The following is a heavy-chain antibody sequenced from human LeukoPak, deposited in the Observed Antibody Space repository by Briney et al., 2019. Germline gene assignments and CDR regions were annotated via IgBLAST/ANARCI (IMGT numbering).Heavy chain of an antibody. CDR2: ISYDGSNQ. J-gene: IGHJ4*02. V-gene: IGHV3-30*04. CDR1: TFIFGGYA. Sequence: GGSLRLSCAASTFIFGGYAMHWVRQAPGKGLEWVAVISYDGSNQHYTDSVKGRFTIYRDNSKNTLYLQMNSLRAEDTAVYYCAKGRTGTSRDNFAHWGQGTLVTVSS. D-gene: IGHD1/OR15-1a*01. CDR3: AKGRTGTSRDNFAH.